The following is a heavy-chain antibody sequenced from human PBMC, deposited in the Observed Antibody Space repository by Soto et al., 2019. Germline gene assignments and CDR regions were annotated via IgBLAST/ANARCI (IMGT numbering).Heavy chain of an antibody. CDR3: ARDGGLGDGYTSVYV. J-gene: IGHJ6*02. D-gene: IGHD5-12*01. CDR2: IIPIFGTA. V-gene: IGHV1-69*13. CDR1: GGTFSSYA. Sequence: SVKVSCKASGGTFSSYAISWVRQAPGQGLEWMGGIIPIFGTANYAQKFQGRVTITADESTSTAYMELSSLRSEDTAVYYCARDGGLGDGYTSVYVWGQGTTVTVSS.